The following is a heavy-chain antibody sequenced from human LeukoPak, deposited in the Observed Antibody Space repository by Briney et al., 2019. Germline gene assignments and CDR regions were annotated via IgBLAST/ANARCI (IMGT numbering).Heavy chain of an antibody. J-gene: IGHJ4*02. Sequence: SETLSLTCAVYGGSFSGYYWSWIRQPPGKGLEWIGEINHSGSTNYNPSLKSRVTISVDTSENQFSLKLSSVTAADTAVYYCARDLIAAATHWGQGTLVTVSS. V-gene: IGHV4-34*01. CDR3: ARDLIAAATH. CDR1: GGSFSGYY. CDR2: INHSGST. D-gene: IGHD6-13*01.